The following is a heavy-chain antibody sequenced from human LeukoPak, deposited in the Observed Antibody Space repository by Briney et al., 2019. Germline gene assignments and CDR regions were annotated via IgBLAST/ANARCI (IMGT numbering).Heavy chain of an antibody. D-gene: IGHD3-22*01. Sequence: EASVKVSCTASGYTFTSYGISWVRQAPGQGLEWMGWISAYNGNTNYAQKLQGRVTMTTDTSTSTAYMELRSLRSDDTAVYYCARGSGETGGYYYVYWGRGTPVTVSS. CDR2: ISAYNGNT. J-gene: IGHJ4*02. CDR3: ARGSGETGGYYYVY. CDR1: GYTFTSYG. V-gene: IGHV1-18*01.